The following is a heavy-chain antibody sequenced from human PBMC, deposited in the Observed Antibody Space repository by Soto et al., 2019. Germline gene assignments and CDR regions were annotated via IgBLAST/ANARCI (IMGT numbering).Heavy chain of an antibody. V-gene: IGHV3-53*01. CDR3: ARVGAVAAVDY. J-gene: IGHJ4*02. D-gene: IGHD6-19*01. CDR2: LYTDDTT. Sequence: EVQLVESGGGLIQPGGSLRLSCAASGFIVSSKYMSWVRQAPGEGLEWVSILYTDDTTYYADSVKGRFTISRDNSKNTLYLQMNSLRAEDTAVYYCARVGAVAAVDYWGQGTLVTVSS. CDR1: GFIVSSKY.